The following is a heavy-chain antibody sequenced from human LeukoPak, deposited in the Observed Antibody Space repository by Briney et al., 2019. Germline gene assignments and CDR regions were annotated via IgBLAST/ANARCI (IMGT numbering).Heavy chain of an antibody. CDR1: GYTFSNYG. CDR3: ARDSASYCSSTSCYRTEFDY. CDR2: ISAYNGNT. V-gene: IGHV1-18*01. J-gene: IGHJ4*02. D-gene: IGHD2-2*01. Sequence: ASVKVSCKASGYTFSNYGISWVRQAPGQGLQWMGWISAYNGNTNYAQKLQGRVTMTTDTSTSTAYMELRSLRSEDTAVYYCARDSASYCSSTSCYRTEFDYWGQGTLVTVSS.